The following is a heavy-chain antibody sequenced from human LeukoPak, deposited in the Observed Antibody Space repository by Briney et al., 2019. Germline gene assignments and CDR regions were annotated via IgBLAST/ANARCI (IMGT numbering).Heavy chain of an antibody. J-gene: IGHJ4*02. CDR2: ISNGGTNT. Sequence: GGSLRLSCAASGFTFSNYGMTWVRQAPGGGLEWFSGISNGGTNTYYTDSVKGRFTISRDNSRNTLYLQMNSLRADDTARYYCAKDFVYGSRFPRPLDYWGQGTLVTVSS. CDR3: AKDFVYGSRFPRPLDY. CDR1: GFTFSNYG. D-gene: IGHD3-3*01. V-gene: IGHV3-23*01.